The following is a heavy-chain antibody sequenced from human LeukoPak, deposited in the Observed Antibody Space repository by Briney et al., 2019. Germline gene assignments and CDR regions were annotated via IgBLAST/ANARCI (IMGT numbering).Heavy chain of an antibody. V-gene: IGHV3-48*03. Sequence: GGSLRLSCAASGFTFSSYEMNWVRQALGKGLEWVSYISSSDSTTYYADSVKGRFTVSRDNAKNSLYLQMNSLRAEDTAVYYCARERVGATITFDFWGQGTLVTVSS. CDR1: GFTFSSYE. D-gene: IGHD1-26*01. CDR2: ISSSDSTT. J-gene: IGHJ4*02. CDR3: ARERVGATITFDF.